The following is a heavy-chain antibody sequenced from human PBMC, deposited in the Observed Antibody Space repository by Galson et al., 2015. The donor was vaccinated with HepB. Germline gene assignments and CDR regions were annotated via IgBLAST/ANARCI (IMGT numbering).Heavy chain of an antibody. CDR3: ARDLDDYGDHVGAFDI. V-gene: IGHV3-33*01. Sequence: RQAPGKGLEWAAVIWYDGSNKYYADSVKGRFTISRDNSKNTLYLQMNSLRAEDTAVYYCARDLDDYGDHVGAFDIWGQGTMVTVSS. D-gene: IGHD4-17*01. J-gene: IGHJ3*02. CDR2: IWYDGSNK.